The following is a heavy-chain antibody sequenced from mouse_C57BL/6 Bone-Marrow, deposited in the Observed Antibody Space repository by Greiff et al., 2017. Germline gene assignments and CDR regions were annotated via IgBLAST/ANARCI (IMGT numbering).Heavy chain of an antibody. CDR1: GFTFSNYW. Sequence: EVQRVESGGGLVQPGGSMKLSCVASGFTFSNYWMNWVRQSPEKGLEWVAQIRLKSDNYATHYAESVKGRFTISRDDSKSSVYLQMNNLRAEDTGIYYCSEVTTVVGYFDVWGTGTTVTVSS. D-gene: IGHD1-1*01. CDR2: IRLKSDNYAT. CDR3: SEVTTVVGYFDV. J-gene: IGHJ1*03. V-gene: IGHV6-3*01.